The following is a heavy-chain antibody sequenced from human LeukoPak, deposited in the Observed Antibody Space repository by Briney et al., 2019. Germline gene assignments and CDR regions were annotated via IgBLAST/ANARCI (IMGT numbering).Heavy chain of an antibody. CDR3: AKELQAYCGGDRPGAVAFDY. Sequence: GGSLRLSCAASGFTFDDYAMHWVRQAPGKGLEWVSLISGDGGSTYYADSVKGRFTISRDNSKNSLYLQMNSLRTEDTALYYCAKELQAYCGGDRPGAVAFDYWGQGTLVTVSS. CDR2: ISGDGGST. V-gene: IGHV3-43*02. CDR1: GFTFDDYA. J-gene: IGHJ4*02. D-gene: IGHD2-21*02.